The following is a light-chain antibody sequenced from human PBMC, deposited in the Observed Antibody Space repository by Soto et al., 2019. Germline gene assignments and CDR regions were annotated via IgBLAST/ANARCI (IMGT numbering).Light chain of an antibody. V-gene: IGLV2-14*01. Sequence: QSALTQPASVSGSPGQSITISCTGTSSDIGGYNYVSWYQQHPSKAPKLLIYEVSNRPSWSSNRFSGSQSGNTASLTTSGLQSGYEAHYYCSSYTSSSTRVFGTGTKVTVL. CDR1: SSDIGGYNY. CDR3: SSYTSSSTRV. J-gene: IGLJ1*01. CDR2: EVS.